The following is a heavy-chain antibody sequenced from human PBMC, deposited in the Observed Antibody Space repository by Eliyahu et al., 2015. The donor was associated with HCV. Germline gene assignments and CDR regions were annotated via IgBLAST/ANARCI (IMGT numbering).Heavy chain of an antibody. J-gene: IGHJ1*01. CDR1: GFTFXXYA. CDR3: AKDKSNYDSSGNYRDRGYFQH. V-gene: IGHV3-23*01. Sequence: EVQLLESGGGLVQPGGSLRLSCAASGFTFXXYAXSWVRQAPGKGLEGXXAISGXXGSTYYADSVKGRFTISRDNSKNTLYLQMNSLRAEDTAVYYCAKDKSNYDSSGNYRDRGYFQHWGQGTLVTVSS. CDR2: ISGXXGST. D-gene: IGHD3-22*01.